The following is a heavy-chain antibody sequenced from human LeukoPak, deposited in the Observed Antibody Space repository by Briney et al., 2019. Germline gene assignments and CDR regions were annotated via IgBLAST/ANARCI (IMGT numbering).Heavy chain of an antibody. CDR3: TIVGATTFDY. Sequence: PGGSLRLSCAASGFTFSNYALSWVRQAPGKGLEWVSDISGSGGSTYYADSVKGRFTISRDNSKNTMYLRMNSLRAEDTAVYYCTIVGATTFDYWGQGTLVTVSS. V-gene: IGHV3-23*01. CDR1: GFTFSNYA. J-gene: IGHJ4*02. CDR2: ISGSGGST. D-gene: IGHD1-26*01.